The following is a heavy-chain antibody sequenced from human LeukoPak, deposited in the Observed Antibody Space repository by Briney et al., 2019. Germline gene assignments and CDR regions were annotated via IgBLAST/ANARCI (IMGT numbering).Heavy chain of an antibody. CDR1: GFSLSTSGMR. D-gene: IGHD5-18*01. V-gene: IGHV2-70*04. J-gene: IGHJ4*02. Sequence: SGPTLVNPTQTLTLTCTFSGFSLSTSGMRVSWIRQPPGKALEWLARIDWDDDKFYSTSLKTRLTISKDTSKDQVVLTMTNMDPVDTATYYCARISGGDTAMVTDCWGQGTLVTVSS. CDR2: IDWDDDK. CDR3: ARISGGDTAMVTDC.